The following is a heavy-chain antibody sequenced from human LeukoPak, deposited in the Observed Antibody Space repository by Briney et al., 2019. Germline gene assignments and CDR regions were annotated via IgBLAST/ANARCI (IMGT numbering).Heavy chain of an antibody. V-gene: IGHV3-66*01. CDR3: ASNYGSSLYFDY. Sequence: PGGSLRLSCAASGFTVSSNYMSWVRQAPGKGLEWVSVIYSGGSTCYADSVKGRFTVSRDNSKNTLYLQMNSLRAEDTAVYYCASNYGSSLYFDYWGQGTLVTVSS. D-gene: IGHD3-10*01. CDR2: IYSGGST. J-gene: IGHJ4*02. CDR1: GFTVSSNY.